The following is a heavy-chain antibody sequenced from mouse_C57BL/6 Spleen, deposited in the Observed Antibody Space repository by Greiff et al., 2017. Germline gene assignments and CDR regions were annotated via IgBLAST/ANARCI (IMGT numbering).Heavy chain of an antibody. CDR3: ARPNWDGADYFDY. J-gene: IGHJ2*01. CDR1: GFTFSDYY. Sequence: EVKLVESEGGLVQPGSSMKLSCTASGFTFSDYYMAWVRQVPEKGLEWVANINYDGSSTYYLDSLKSRFIISRDNAKNILYLQMSSLKSEDTATYYCARPNWDGADYFDYWGQGTTLTVSS. V-gene: IGHV5-16*01. D-gene: IGHD4-1*01. CDR2: INYDGSST.